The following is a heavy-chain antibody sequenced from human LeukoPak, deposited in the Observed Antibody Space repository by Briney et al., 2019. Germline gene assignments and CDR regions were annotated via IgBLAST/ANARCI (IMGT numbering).Heavy chain of an antibody. Sequence: GASVKVSCKASGYTFTHRYVHWVRQAPGQGGEWIGWMNPNSGGTKYAQNFQGRVSMTRDTSITTAYMELSRLRSDDTAVYYCARDDFYDVSVFDSWGQGTRVTVSS. J-gene: IGHJ4*02. V-gene: IGHV1-2*02. D-gene: IGHD3-22*01. CDR2: MNPNSGGT. CDR3: ARDDFYDVSVFDS. CDR1: GYTFTHRY.